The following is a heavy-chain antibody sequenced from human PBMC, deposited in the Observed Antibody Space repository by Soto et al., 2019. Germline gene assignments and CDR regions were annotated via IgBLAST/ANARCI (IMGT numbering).Heavy chain of an antibody. CDR2: INHSGST. V-gene: IGHV4-34*01. J-gene: IGHJ4*02. CDR3: ARRVYYYNNGGYQYYFDY. D-gene: IGHD3-22*01. Sequence: PSETLSLTCGVYGGSFGGYYGSWIRQPPGKGPEWIGEINHSGSTNYNPSLKSRVAMSVDTSKNQFSLKLSSVSDADTAVYFCARRVYYYNNGGYQYYFDYWGQGTLVTVSS. CDR1: GGSFGGYY.